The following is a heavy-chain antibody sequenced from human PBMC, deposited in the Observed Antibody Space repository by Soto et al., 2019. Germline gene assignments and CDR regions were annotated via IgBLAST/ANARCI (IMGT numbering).Heavy chain of an antibody. CDR1: GGTFSSYA. J-gene: IGHJ4*02. CDR2: IIPIFGTA. V-gene: IGHV1-69*13. Sequence: ASVKVSCKASGGTFSSYAISWVRQAPGQGLEWMGGIIPIFGTANYAQKFQGRVTITADESTSTAYMELSSLRSEDTAVYYCASERVISGYSYGCGYWGQGTLVTVSS. D-gene: IGHD5-18*01. CDR3: ASERVISGYSYGCGY.